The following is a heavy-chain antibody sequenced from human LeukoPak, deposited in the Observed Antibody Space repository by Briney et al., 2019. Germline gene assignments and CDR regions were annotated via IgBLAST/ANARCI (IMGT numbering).Heavy chain of an antibody. J-gene: IGHJ1*01. CDR1: GGSISSDGYY. CDR2: IYHTGTT. CDR3: AKHCVGAGCNRLRAFQH. V-gene: IGHV4-30-2*01. Sequence: SETLSLTCTVSGGSISSDGYYWTWIRQPPGKGLEWIGYIYHTGTTSYNSSLKRRVTISLDRSKNQFSLKLNSVTAADTAVYYCAKHCVGAGCNRLRAFQHWGQGTLVTVSS. D-gene: IGHD2-21*01.